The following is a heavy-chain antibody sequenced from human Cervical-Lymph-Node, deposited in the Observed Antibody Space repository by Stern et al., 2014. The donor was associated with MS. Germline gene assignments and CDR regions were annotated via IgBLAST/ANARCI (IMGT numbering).Heavy chain of an antibody. CDR3: AHGLEIRLWAAY. V-gene: IGHV2-5*02. CDR2: HYWDDDK. CDR1: GFSLSTSGVG. J-gene: IGHJ4*02. D-gene: IGHD5-18*01. Sequence: ESGPTLVKPTQTLTLTCTFSGFSLSTSGVGVGWIRQPQGKALERLALHYWDDDKRYNPSLNSRLTITKDTSKNQVVLTMTNMDPVDTATYYCAHGLEIRLWAAYWGQGTLVTVSS.